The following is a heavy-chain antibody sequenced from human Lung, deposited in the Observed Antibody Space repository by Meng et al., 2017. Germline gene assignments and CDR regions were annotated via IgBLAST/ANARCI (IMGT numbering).Heavy chain of an antibody. CDR3: ASGPTTMAHDFDY. Sequence: QVQLTQGGCGLLKPSQSLSLTSLVSGGYFRYYYWSCIRQPPGKGLELIGEINHSGSTNYNPSLESRATISVDTSQNNLSLKLSSVTAADSAVYYCASGPTTMAHDFDYWGQGTLVTVSS. D-gene: IGHD4-11*01. J-gene: IGHJ4*02. V-gene: IGHV4-34*02. CDR2: INHSGST. CDR1: GGYFRYYY.